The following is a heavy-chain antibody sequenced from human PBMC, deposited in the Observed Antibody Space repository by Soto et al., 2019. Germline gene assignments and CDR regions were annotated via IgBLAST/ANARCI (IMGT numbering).Heavy chain of an antibody. CDR3: AKSPMSYYDILTGYSPHYYFDY. V-gene: IGHV3-23*01. CDR1: RFTFSSYA. Sequence: GGSLRLSCAASRFTFSSYAMSWVRQAPGKGLEWVSAISGSGGSTYYADSVKGRFTISRDNSKNTLYLQMNSLRAEDTAVYYCAKSPMSYYDILTGYSPHYYFDYWGQGTLVTVSS. J-gene: IGHJ4*02. CDR2: ISGSGGST. D-gene: IGHD3-9*01.